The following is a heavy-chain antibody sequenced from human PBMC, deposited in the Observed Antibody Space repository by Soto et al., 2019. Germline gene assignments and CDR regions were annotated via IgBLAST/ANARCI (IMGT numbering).Heavy chain of an antibody. V-gene: IGHV4-59*01. D-gene: IGHD1-7*01. CDR3: ARETIGYGMDA. CDR2: IYYSGST. CDR1: GGSISSYY. Sequence: PSETLSLTCTVSGGSISSYYWSWIRQPPGKGLEWIGYIYYSGSTNYNPSLKSRVTISVDTSKNQFSLKLSSVTAADTAVYYCARETIGYGMDAWGQGTTVTVS. J-gene: IGHJ6*02.